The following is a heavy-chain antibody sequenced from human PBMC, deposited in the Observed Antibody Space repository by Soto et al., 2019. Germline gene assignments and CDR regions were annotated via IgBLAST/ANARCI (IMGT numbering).Heavy chain of an antibody. CDR3: ARDLSGPLDY. CDR1: GFTFSNYG. Sequence: GGSLRLSCAASGFTFSNYGMHWVRQAPGKGLEWVALMWYDGNNRYYADSVKGRFTISRDNSKNTVYLHMNSLRAEDTAVYYCARDLSGPLDYWGQGTLVTVSS. V-gene: IGHV3-33*01. CDR2: MWYDGNNR. D-gene: IGHD3-16*02. J-gene: IGHJ4*02.